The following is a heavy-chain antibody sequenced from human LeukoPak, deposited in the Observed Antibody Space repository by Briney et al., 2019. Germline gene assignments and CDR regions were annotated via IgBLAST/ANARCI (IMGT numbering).Heavy chain of an antibody. CDR3: ARASGRYSDAFDI. CDR1: GYTFTGYY. D-gene: IGHD1-26*01. CDR2: INPNSGGT. J-gene: IGHJ3*02. Sequence: ASVKVSCKASGYTFTGYYMHWVRQAPGQGLEWMGWINPNSGGTNYAQNFQGRVTMTRDTSISTAYMELSRLRSDDTALYYCARASGRYSDAFDIWSQGTMVTVSS. V-gene: IGHV1-2*02.